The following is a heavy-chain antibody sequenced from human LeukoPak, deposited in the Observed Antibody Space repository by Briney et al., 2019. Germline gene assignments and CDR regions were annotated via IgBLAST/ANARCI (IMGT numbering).Heavy chain of an antibody. J-gene: IGHJ6*03. CDR1: GYSISGGYY. V-gene: IGHV4-38-2*02. Sequence: SETLSLTCTVSGYSISGGYYWGWIRQPPGKGLEWIGSIYHSGSTYYNPSLKSRVTISVDTSKNQFSLKLSSVTAADTAVYYCARVPSYYYYYYMDVWGKGTTVTVSS. CDR3: ARVPSYYYYYYMDV. CDR2: IYHSGST.